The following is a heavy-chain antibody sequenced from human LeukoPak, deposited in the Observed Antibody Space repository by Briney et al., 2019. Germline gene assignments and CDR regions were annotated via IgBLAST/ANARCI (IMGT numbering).Heavy chain of an antibody. V-gene: IGHV4-4*02. CDR2: IYHGGST. D-gene: IGHD1-26*01. CDR1: GGSISSSYW. Sequence: SETLSLTCTVSGGSISSSYWWSWVRQPPGKGLEWLGEIYHGGSTNYNTSLKSRVPISIDKSKSQFSLELTSVTAADTAVYYCAREPLDGEGATIFDFWGQGTLVTVSS. CDR3: AREPLDGEGATIFDF. J-gene: IGHJ4*02.